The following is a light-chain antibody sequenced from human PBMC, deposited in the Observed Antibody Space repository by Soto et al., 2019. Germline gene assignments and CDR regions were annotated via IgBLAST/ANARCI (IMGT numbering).Light chain of an antibody. V-gene: IGKV3-15*01. CDR2: GAS. J-gene: IGKJ1*01. CDR3: QQYNYWPRT. CDR1: ESVSSN. Sequence: EIVMTQSPGPLSVSPGERATLSCRASESVSSNLAWYQQKPGQAPSLLIYGASTRAAGVPVRFSGSGSGTEFTLTISSLQSEDFAVYYSQQYNYWPRTFGQGTKVEIK.